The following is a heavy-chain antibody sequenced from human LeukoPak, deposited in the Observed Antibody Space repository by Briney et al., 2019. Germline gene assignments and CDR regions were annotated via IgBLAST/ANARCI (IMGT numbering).Heavy chain of an antibody. CDR2: IYTSGCT. CDR1: GGSFSSYY. D-gene: IGHD3-9*01. V-gene: IGHV4-59*10. J-gene: IGHJ5*02. Sequence: SETLSLTCAVYGGSFSSYYWSWIRQPAGKGLEWIGRIYTSGCTNYNPSLKSRVTISVDTSKNQFSLKLSSVTAADTAVYYCASSGDILTGFDPWGQGTLVTVSS. CDR3: ASSGDILTGFDP.